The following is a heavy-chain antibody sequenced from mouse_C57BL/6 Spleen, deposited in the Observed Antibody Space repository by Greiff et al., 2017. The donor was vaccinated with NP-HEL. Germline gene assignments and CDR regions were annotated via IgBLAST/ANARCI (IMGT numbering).Heavy chain of an antibody. CDR2: IDPSDSYT. CDR1: GYTFTSYW. V-gene: IGHV1-50*01. CDR3: ARVQSYYFDY. Sequence: QVQLQQPGAELVKPGASVKLSCKASGYTFTSYWMQWVKQRPGQGLEWIGEIDPSDSYTNYNQKFKGKATLTVDTSSSTAYMQLSSLTSEDSAVYYCARVQSYYFDYWGQGTTLTVSS. J-gene: IGHJ2*01.